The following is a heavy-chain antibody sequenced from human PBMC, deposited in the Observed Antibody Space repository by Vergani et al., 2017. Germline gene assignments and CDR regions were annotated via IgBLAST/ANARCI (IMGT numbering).Heavy chain of an antibody. CDR2: ISYDGSNK. Sequence: QVQLVESGGGVVQPGRSLRLSCAASGFTFSSYAMHWVRQAPGKGLEWVAVISYDGSNKYYAESVKGRFTISRDNSKNTLYLQMNSLRAEDTAVYYCARLLIAVAGTIDYWGQGTLVTVSS. CDR1: GFTFSSYA. D-gene: IGHD6-19*01. V-gene: IGHV3-30-3*01. J-gene: IGHJ4*02. CDR3: ARLLIAVAGTIDY.